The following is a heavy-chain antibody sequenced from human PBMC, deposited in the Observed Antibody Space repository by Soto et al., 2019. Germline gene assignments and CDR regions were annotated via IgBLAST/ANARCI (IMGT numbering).Heavy chain of an antibody. V-gene: IGHV1-46*01. CDR2: INPSGGST. D-gene: IGHD4-17*01. CDR1: GYTFTSYY. Sequence: GASVKVSCKAPGYTFTSYYMHWVRQAPGQGLEWMGIINPSGGSTSYAQKFQGRVTMTRDTSTSTVYMELSSLRSEDTAVYYCARGADDYGDYHPSGNWFDPWGQGTLVTVSS. CDR3: ARGADDYGDYHPSGNWFDP. J-gene: IGHJ5*02.